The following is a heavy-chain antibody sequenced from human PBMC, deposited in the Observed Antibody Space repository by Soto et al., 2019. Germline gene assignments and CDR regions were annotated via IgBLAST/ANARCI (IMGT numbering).Heavy chain of an antibody. D-gene: IGHD4-17*01. CDR1: GYTLTELS. CDR2: FDPEDGET. J-gene: IGHJ3*02. V-gene: IGHV1-24*01. CDR3: AREGGITTEHNESFDI. Sequence: ASVKVSCKVSGYTLTELSMHWVRQAPGKGLEWMGGFDPEDGETIYAQKFQGRVTMTEDTSTSTAYMELSRLRSDDTAVYYCAREGGITTEHNESFDIWGTATMVTVSS.